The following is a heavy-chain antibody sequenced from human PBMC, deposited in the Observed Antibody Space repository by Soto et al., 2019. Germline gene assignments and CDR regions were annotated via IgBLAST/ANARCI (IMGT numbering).Heavy chain of an antibody. CDR1: GFTFSSYG. Sequence: QVQLVESGGGVVQPGRSLRLSCAASGFTFSSYGMHWVRQAPGKGLEWVAVIWYDGSNKYYADSVKGRFTISRDNCKNTLYLQMNSLRAEDTAVYYCARDAGYSSSWSEPYYYYYYMDVWGKGTTVTVSS. CDR2: IWYDGSNK. V-gene: IGHV3-33*01. J-gene: IGHJ6*03. D-gene: IGHD6-13*01. CDR3: ARDAGYSSSWSEPYYYYYYMDV.